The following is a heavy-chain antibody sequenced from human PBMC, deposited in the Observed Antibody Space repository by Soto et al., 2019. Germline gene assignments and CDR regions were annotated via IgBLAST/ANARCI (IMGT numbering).Heavy chain of an antibody. J-gene: IGHJ4*02. CDR1: GGSFSGYY. V-gene: IGHV4-34*01. CDR3: ARAGRDSSGWYRFYFDY. CDR2: INHSGST. D-gene: IGHD6-19*01. Sequence: SETLSLTCAVYGGSFSGYYWSWIRQPPGKGLEWIGEINHSGSTNYNPSLKSRVTISVDTSKNQFSLKLSSVTAADTAVYYCARAGRDSSGWYRFYFDYWGQGTLVTVSS.